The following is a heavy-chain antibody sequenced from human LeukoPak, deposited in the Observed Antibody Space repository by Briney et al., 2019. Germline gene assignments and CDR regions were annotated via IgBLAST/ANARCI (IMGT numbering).Heavy chain of an antibody. V-gene: IGHV1-8*01. Sequence: ASVNVSCKASGYTFTSYDINWVRQATGQGLEWMGWINLNSGNTGYAQNFQGRLTMTRDTSINTAYMELSTLRSEDTAVYYCARVTGSIDYWGQGTLVTVSS. CDR3: ARVTGSIDY. J-gene: IGHJ4*02. CDR1: GYTFTSYD. D-gene: IGHD1-26*01. CDR2: INLNSGNT.